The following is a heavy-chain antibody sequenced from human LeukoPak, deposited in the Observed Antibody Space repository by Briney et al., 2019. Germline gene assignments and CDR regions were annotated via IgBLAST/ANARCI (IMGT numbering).Heavy chain of an antibody. CDR3: VRSGLVGGPFDY. D-gene: IGHD1-26*01. CDR2: IYYSGST. V-gene: IGHV4-39*01. CDR1: GGSISSSRYY. Sequence: KASETPSLTCTVSGGSISSSRYYWGWIRQPPGKGLEWIGSIYYSGSTYNNPSLKSRVTISVDTSKNQFSLKLTSVTAAYTAVYFCVRSGLVGGPFDYWGQGTLVTVSS. J-gene: IGHJ4*02.